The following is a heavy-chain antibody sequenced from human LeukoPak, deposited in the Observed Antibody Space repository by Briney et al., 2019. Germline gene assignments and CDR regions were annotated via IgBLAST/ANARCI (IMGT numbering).Heavy chain of an antibody. CDR2: ISAYNGNT. J-gene: IGHJ4*02. CDR3: ARDRRYYCTNGVCPFYY. D-gene: IGHD2-8*01. Sequence: GASVKVSCKASGYTFTSYGISWVRQAPGQGLEWMGWISAYNGNTNYAQKLQGRVTMTTDTSTSTAYMELRSLRSDDTAVYYCARDRRYYCTNGVCPFYYWGQGTLVTVSS. V-gene: IGHV1-18*01. CDR1: GYTFTSYG.